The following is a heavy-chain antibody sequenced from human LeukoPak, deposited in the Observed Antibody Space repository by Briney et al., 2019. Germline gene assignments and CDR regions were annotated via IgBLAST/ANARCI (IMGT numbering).Heavy chain of an antibody. Sequence: SETLSLTCAVYGGSFSSYYWSWIRQPPGKGLEWIGEINHSGSTNYNPSLKSRVTISVDTSKNQFSLKLSSVTAADTAVYYCAGPMVRGAYGNWFDPWGQGTLVTVSS. CDR2: INHSGST. CDR3: AGPMVRGAYGNWFDP. V-gene: IGHV4-34*01. J-gene: IGHJ5*02. D-gene: IGHD3-10*01. CDR1: GGSFSSYY.